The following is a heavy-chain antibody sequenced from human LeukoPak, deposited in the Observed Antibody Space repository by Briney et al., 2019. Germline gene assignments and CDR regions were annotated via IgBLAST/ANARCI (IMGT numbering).Heavy chain of an antibody. CDR2: ISSSSSTI. J-gene: IGHJ4*02. CDR1: GFTFSSYS. D-gene: IGHD6-19*01. Sequence: PGGSLRLSCAASGFTFSSYSMNWVRQAPGKGLEWVSYISSSSSTIYYADSVKGRFTISRDNAKNSLYLQMNSLRAEDTAVYYCARQQWLAKGRYYFDYWGQGTLVTVSS. V-gene: IGHV3-48*04. CDR3: ARQQWLAKGRYYFDY.